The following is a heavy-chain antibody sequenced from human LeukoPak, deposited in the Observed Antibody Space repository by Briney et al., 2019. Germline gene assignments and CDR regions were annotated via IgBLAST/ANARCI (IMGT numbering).Heavy chain of an antibody. Sequence: GGSLRLSCAASGFTFSSYGMHWVRQAPGKGLEWVAVIWYDGSNKYYADSVKGRFTISRDNSKNTLYLQMHSLRAEDTAVYYCARRQGNGPFYYYYYMDVWGKGTTVTVSS. D-gene: IGHD4-23*01. CDR3: ARRQGNGPFYYYYYMDV. CDR1: GFTFSSYG. CDR2: IWYDGSNK. V-gene: IGHV3-33*01. J-gene: IGHJ6*03.